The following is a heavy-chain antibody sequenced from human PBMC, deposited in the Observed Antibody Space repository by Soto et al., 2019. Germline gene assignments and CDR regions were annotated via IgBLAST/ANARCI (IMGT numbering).Heavy chain of an antibody. V-gene: IGHV3-30-3*01. CDR1: GFTFSSYA. CDR2: ISYDGSNK. J-gene: IGHJ6*02. Sequence: GGSLRLSCAASGFTFSSYAMHWVRQAPGKGLEWAAVISYDGSNKYYADSVKGRFTISRDNSKNTLYLQMNSLRAEDTAVYYCARDQRYYGSGNGMDVWGQRTTVTVSS. D-gene: IGHD3-10*01. CDR3: ARDQRYYGSGNGMDV.